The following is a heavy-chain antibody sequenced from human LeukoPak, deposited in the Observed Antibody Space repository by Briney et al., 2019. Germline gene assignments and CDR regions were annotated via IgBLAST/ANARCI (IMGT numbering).Heavy chain of an antibody. CDR1: GGTFTSYA. Sequence: GASVKVSCKASGGTFTSYAISWERQAPGPGIEWMGANTPIFGTANYAQKFQGRVRLTADESMSTAYMEQSSLRSEDTAVYYCARVTAPYGSGRSWFECWGQGSLVTVSS. D-gene: IGHD3-10*01. V-gene: IGHV1-69*13. CDR3: ARVTAPYGSGRSWFEC. J-gene: IGHJ5*01. CDR2: NTPIFGTA.